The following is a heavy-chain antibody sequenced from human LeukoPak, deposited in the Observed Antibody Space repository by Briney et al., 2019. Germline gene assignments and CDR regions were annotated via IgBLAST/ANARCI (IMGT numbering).Heavy chain of an antibody. Sequence: GGSLRLSCAASGFTFSSYGMHWVRQAPGRGLEWVAFIRYDGSNKYYADSVKGRFTISRDNSKNTLYLQMNSLRVEDTAVYYCARPGGYGVQPLDYWGQGTLVTVSS. V-gene: IGHV3-30*02. CDR1: GFTFSSYG. CDR2: IRYDGSNK. J-gene: IGHJ4*02. CDR3: ARPGGYGVQPLDY. D-gene: IGHD5-12*01.